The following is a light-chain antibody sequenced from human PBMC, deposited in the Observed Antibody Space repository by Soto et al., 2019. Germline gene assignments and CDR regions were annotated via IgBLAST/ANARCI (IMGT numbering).Light chain of an antibody. CDR3: GTWDSSLSAVV. CDR2: DNN. CDR1: SSNIGTYY. V-gene: IGLV1-51*01. Sequence: QAVVTQPPSVSAAPGQKVTISCSGSSSNIGTYYVSWYQHVPGTAPKLLIYDNNERPSGIPDRFSVSKSGTSATLGITGLQTEDEADYHCGTWDSSLSAVVFGGGTKVTVL. J-gene: IGLJ2*01.